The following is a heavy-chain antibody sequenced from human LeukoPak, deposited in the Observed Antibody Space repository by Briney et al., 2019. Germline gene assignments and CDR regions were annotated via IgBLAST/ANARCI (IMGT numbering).Heavy chain of an antibody. CDR3: ASSLYYYGSGSYFT. Sequence: PSQTLSLTCAVSGGSISSGGYSWRWIRQPPGKGLEWLGYIYHSGSTYYNPSLKSRVTISVDRSKNQFSLKLSSVTAADTAVYYCASSLYYYGSGSYFTWGQGTLVTVSS. CDR1: GGSISSGGYS. J-gene: IGHJ4*02. V-gene: IGHV4-30-2*01. D-gene: IGHD3-10*01. CDR2: IYHSGST.